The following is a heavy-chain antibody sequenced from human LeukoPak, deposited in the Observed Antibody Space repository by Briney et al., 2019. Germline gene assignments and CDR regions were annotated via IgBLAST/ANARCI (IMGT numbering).Heavy chain of an antibody. V-gene: IGHV1-18*01. CDR3: ARGAVDYDFWSGYGATHFDY. J-gene: IGHJ4*02. CDR2: ISAYNGNT. Sequence: ASVKVSCKASGYTFTSYGISWVRQAPGQGLEWMGWISAYNGNTNYAQKLQGRVTMTTDTSTSTAYMELRSLRSDDTAVYYCARGAVDYDFWSGYGATHFDYWGQGTLVTVSS. D-gene: IGHD3-3*01. CDR1: GYTFTSYG.